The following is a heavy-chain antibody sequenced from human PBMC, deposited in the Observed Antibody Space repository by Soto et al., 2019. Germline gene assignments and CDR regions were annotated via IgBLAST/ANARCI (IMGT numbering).Heavy chain of an antibody. CDR1: GGSISSSSYY. CDR2: IYYSGST. Sequence: PSETLSLTCTVSGGSISSSSYYWGWIRQPPGKGLEWIGSIYYSGSTYYNPSLKSRVTISVDTSKNQFSLKLSSVTAADTAVYYCAKDRRYNWNYSWFDPWGQGTLVTVSS. J-gene: IGHJ5*02. V-gene: IGHV4-39*02. D-gene: IGHD1-7*01. CDR3: AKDRRYNWNYSWFDP.